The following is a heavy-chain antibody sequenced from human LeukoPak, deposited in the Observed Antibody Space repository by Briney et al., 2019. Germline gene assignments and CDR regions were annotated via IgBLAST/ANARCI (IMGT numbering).Heavy chain of an antibody. CDR1: GFPFSSYG. J-gene: IGHJ4*02. CDR2: LRKDATYS. V-gene: IGHV3-30*02. Sequence: GGSLRLSCAASGFPFSSYGMYWVRQTPDKGLQWVAYLRKDATYSNYADSVRGRFTISRDNSKNTLDLQMSGLRVEDTAVYYCASGGLTRGTLDYWGQGTLVTVSS. D-gene: IGHD3-16*01. CDR3: ASGGLTRGTLDY.